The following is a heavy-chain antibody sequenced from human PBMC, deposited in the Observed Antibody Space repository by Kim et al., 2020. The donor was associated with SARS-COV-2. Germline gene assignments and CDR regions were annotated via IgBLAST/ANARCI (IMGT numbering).Heavy chain of an antibody. Sequence: SETLSLTCTVSGGSISSYYWSWIRQPAGKGLEWIGRIYTSGSTNYNPSLKSRVSMSLDTSKNQFSLNLSSVTAADTAVYYCVGESLFTMFRGVIYYHY. J-gene: IGHJ6*01. D-gene: IGHD3-10*01. CDR1: GGSISSYY. CDR2: IYTSGST. CDR3: VGESLFTMFRGVIYYHY. V-gene: IGHV4-4*07.